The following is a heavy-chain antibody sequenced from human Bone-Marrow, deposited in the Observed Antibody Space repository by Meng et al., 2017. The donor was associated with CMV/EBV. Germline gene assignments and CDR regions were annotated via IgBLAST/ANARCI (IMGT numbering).Heavy chain of an antibody. J-gene: IGHJ2*01. CDR3: ARDLLYDFWSGYYSPYWYFDL. CDR1: GYSISSGYY. CDR2: IHYSGST. V-gene: IGHV4-38-2*02. Sequence: SETLSLTCIVSGYSISSGYYWGWIRQPPGKGLEWIGSIHYSGSTYSNPSLKSRVTTSVDTSKNQFSLKLSSVTAADTAVYYCARDLLYDFWSGYYSPYWYFDLWGRGTLVTVSS. D-gene: IGHD3-3*01.